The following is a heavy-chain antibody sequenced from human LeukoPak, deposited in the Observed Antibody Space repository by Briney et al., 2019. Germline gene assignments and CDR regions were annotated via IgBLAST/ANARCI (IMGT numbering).Heavy chain of an antibody. CDR3: AREQISSGGSCYDY. Sequence: SETLSLTCTVSGGSISSSSYYWGWIRQPPGKGLEWIGSIYHSGSTYYNPSLKSRVTISVDTSKNQFSLKLSSVTAADTAVYYCAREQISSGGSCYDYWGQGTLVTVSS. D-gene: IGHD2-15*01. CDR1: GGSISSSSYY. V-gene: IGHV4-39*07. J-gene: IGHJ4*02. CDR2: IYHSGST.